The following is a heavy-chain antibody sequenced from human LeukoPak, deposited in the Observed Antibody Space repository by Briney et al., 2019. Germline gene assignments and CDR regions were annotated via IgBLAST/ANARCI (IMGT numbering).Heavy chain of an antibody. Sequence: ASVKVSCKASGYTFTRYGITWVRQAPGQGLEWMGWISAYNGNTNYAQKLQGRVTMTTDTSTSTAYMELSSLKSDDTAVYYCATDGSGAEWGGWFDPWGQGTLVIVSS. J-gene: IGHJ5*02. CDR2: ISAYNGNT. D-gene: IGHD6-19*01. CDR3: ATDGSGAEWGGWFDP. CDR1: GYTFTRYG. V-gene: IGHV1-18*01.